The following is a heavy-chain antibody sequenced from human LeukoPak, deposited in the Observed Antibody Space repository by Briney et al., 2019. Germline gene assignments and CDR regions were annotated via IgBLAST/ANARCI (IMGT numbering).Heavy chain of an antibody. CDR2: MNPNSGNT. CDR1: GYTFTSYD. Sequence: GASVKVSCKASGYTFTSYDINWVRQATGQGLEWMGWMNPNSGNTGYAQKFQGRVTMTRNTSISTAYMELSSPRSEDTAVYYCATRVVGYCSGGSCLDDAFDIWGQGTMVTVSS. V-gene: IGHV1-8*01. CDR3: ATRVVGYCSGGSCLDDAFDI. J-gene: IGHJ3*02. D-gene: IGHD2-15*01.